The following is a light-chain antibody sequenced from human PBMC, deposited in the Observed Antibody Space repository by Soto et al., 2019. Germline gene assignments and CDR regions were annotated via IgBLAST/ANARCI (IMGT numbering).Light chain of an antibody. J-gene: IGLJ3*02. CDR2: DVS. CDR3: SSYTSSSTWV. V-gene: IGLV2-14*01. Sequence: QSALTQPASVSGSPGQSIAISCTGTSSDVGGYNYVSWYQQHPGKTPNLMIYDVSNRPSGVSNRSSGSKSGNTASLTISGLQAEDEADYYCSSYTSSSTWVFGGGTKLTVL. CDR1: SSDVGGYNY.